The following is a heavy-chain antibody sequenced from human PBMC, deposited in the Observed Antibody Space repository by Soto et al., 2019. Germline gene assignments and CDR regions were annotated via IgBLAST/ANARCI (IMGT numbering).Heavy chain of an antibody. Sequence: EVQLVESGGGLVQPGGSLRLSCAASGFTVSSNYMSWVRQAPGKGLEWVSVIYSGGSTYYADSVKGRFTISRDNSKNTLYLRLTGLRAEDTAVYYCARDWVGYQLPHRRYWYFDLWGRGTLVTVSS. CDR3: ARDWVGYQLPHRRYWYFDL. V-gene: IGHV3-66*01. D-gene: IGHD2-2*01. CDR1: GFTVSSNY. J-gene: IGHJ2*01. CDR2: IYSGGST.